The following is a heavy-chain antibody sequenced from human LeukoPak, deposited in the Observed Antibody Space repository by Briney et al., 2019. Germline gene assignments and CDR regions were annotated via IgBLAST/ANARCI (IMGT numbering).Heavy chain of an antibody. J-gene: IGHJ4*02. D-gene: IGHD6-13*01. CDR2: IIPIFGTA. Sequence: SVKVSCKASGGTFSSYAISWVRQAPGQGVEWMGGIIPIFGTANYAQKFQRRVTITTDESTSTDYMELSSLRSEDTAVYYCARDKRGSSSWYLYYWGQGTLVTVSS. V-gene: IGHV1-69*05. CDR1: GGTFSSYA. CDR3: ARDKRGSSSWYLYY.